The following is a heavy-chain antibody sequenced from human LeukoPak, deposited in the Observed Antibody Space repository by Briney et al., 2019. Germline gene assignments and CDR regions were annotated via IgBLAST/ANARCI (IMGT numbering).Heavy chain of an antibody. J-gene: IGHJ4*02. CDR1: GFTFSSYS. D-gene: IGHD3-10*01. CDR2: ISYDGSNK. V-gene: IGHV3-30*03. Sequence: PGGSLRLSCAASGFTFSSYSMNWVRQAPGKGLEWVAVISYDGSNKYYADSVKGRFTISRDNSKNTLYLQMNSLRAEDTAVYYCAREVSVYGSGSYPWYFDYWGQGTLVTVSS. CDR3: AREVSVYGSGSYPWYFDY.